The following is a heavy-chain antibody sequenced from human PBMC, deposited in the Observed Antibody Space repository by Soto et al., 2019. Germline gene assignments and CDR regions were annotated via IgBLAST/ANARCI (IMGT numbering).Heavy chain of an antibody. Sequence: SETLSLTCTVSGGSVSSGSYYWSWMRQPPGKGLEWIGYIYYSGSTYYNPSLKSRVTISVDTSKNQFSLKLSSVTAADTAVYYCARARGARYFDYWGQGTLVTVSS. J-gene: IGHJ4*02. V-gene: IGHV4-30-4*08. CDR3: ARARGARYFDY. D-gene: IGHD2-15*01. CDR1: GGSVSSGSYY. CDR2: IYYSGST.